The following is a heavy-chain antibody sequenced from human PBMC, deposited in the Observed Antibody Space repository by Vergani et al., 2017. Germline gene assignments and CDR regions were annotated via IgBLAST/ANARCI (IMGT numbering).Heavy chain of an antibody. D-gene: IGHD3-3*01. J-gene: IGHJ6*02. V-gene: IGHV3-30*02. CDR3: AKDPSEYDFWSGYLIGYYYGMDV. CDR1: GFTFSSYG. Sequence: QVQLVESGGGVVQPGGSLRLSCAASGFTFSSYGMHWVRQAPGKGLEWVTFIRYDVSNKYYADSVKGRFTISRDNSKNTLYLQMNSLRAEDTAVYYCAKDPSEYDFWSGYLIGYYYGMDVWGQGTTVTVSS. CDR2: IRYDVSNK.